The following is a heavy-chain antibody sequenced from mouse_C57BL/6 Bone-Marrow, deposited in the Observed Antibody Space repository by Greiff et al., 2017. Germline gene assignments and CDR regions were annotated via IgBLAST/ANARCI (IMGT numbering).Heavy chain of an antibody. J-gene: IGHJ1*03. CDR3: ARSDYVSRWYFDV. CDR1: GYTFTSYW. CDR2: INPSNGGT. V-gene: IGHV1-53*01. D-gene: IGHD1-1*01. Sequence: QVQLQQPGTELVKPGASVKLSCKASGYTFTSYWMHWVQQRPGQGLEWIGNINPSNGGTNYNEKFKSKATLTVDKSSSTAYMQLSSLKSEDSAVYYCARSDYVSRWYFDVWGTGTTGTVSS.